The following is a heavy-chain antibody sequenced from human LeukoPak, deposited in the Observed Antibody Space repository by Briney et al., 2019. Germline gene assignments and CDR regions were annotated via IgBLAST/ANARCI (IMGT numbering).Heavy chain of an antibody. CDR2: NSSSGSTI. J-gene: IGHJ4*02. CDR3: ATDGLVVPAAIDY. V-gene: IGHV3-11*01. CDR1: GFTFSDYY. D-gene: IGHD2-2*01. Sequence: GGSLRLSCAASGFTFSDYYMSWIRQAPGKGLEWVSYNSSSGSTIYYADSVKGRFTISRDNAKNSLYLQMNSLRAEDTAVYYCATDGLVVPAAIDYWGQGPLVTVSS.